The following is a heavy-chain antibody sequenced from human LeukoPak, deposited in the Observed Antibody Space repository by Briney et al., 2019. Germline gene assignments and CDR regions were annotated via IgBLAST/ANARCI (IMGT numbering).Heavy chain of an antibody. Sequence: PGGSLRLSCAASGLTFSTYAMAWIRQAPGKGLEWGSAISGSGGGTYYADSVKGRFAISRDSSKNTLFLLMNSLRAEDTAVYYCAKAPYSGNYYYFDYWGQGTLVTVSS. J-gene: IGHJ4*02. CDR2: ISGSGGGT. D-gene: IGHD1-26*01. CDR1: GLTFSTYA. V-gene: IGHV3-23*01. CDR3: AKAPYSGNYYYFDY.